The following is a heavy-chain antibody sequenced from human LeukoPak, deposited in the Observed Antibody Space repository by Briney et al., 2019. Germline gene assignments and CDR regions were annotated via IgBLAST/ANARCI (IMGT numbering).Heavy chain of an antibody. V-gene: IGHV3-30*04. D-gene: IGHD3-22*01. Sequence: GGSLRLSCAASGFSSSSYSIHWVRQAPGKGLEWVAFIRYDGNNKYYADSVKGRFTISRDNSKNTLYLQMNSLRAEDTAVYYCAREAIDYYDSSGQPLDYWGQGTLVTVSS. J-gene: IGHJ4*02. CDR2: IRYDGNNK. CDR1: GFSSSSYS. CDR3: AREAIDYYDSSGQPLDY.